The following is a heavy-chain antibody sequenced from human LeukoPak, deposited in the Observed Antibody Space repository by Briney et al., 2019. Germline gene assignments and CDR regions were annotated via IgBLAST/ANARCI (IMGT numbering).Heavy chain of an antibody. J-gene: IGHJ5*02. V-gene: IGHV1-69*05. CDR3: ALTPTKWERYCSGGSCYLFSWFDP. CDR1: GGTFSSYA. CDR2: IIPIFGTA. D-gene: IGHD2-15*01. Sequence: SSVKVSCKASGGTFSSYAISWVRQAPGQGLEWMGGIIPIFGTANYAQKFRGRVTITTDESTSTAYMELSSLRSEDTAVYCCALTPTKWERYCSGGSCYLFSWFDPWGQGTLVTVSS.